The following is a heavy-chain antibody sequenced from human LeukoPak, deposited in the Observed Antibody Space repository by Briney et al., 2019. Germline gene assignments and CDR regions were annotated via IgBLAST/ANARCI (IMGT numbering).Heavy chain of an antibody. CDR3: AKGKGSSGSSSSDY. D-gene: IGHD6-6*01. Sequence: GGSLRVSCAASGFTFSTYWMSWVRRAPGKGLEWVSAISGSGDSTHYADSVKGRFTISRDNSKNTLYLQMNSLRAEDTAIYYCAKGKGSSGSSSSDYWGQGTLVTVSS. CDR1: GFTFSTYW. V-gene: IGHV3-23*01. J-gene: IGHJ4*02. CDR2: ISGSGDST.